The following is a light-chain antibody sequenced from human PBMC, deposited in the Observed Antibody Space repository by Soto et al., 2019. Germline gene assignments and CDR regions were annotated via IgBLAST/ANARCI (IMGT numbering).Light chain of an antibody. J-gene: IGKJ5*01. V-gene: IGKV3-15*01. Sequence: EIVMTQSPATLSVSPGERATLSCRASQSVSSNLAWYQQKPGQAPRLLIYGASTRATGIPARFSGSGSGTEFNLTISSLQSEDFAVYYCQKYNNWPLTFGQGTRLEIK. CDR2: GAS. CDR1: QSVSSN. CDR3: QKYNNWPLT.